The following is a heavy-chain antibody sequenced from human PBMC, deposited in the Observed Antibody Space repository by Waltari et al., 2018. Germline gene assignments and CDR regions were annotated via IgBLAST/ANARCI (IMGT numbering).Heavy chain of an antibody. CDR3: ARDRGRGLYLDS. J-gene: IGHJ4*02. D-gene: IGHD2-15*01. CDR1: GDSVTSNYW. CDR2: IHGSGRT. Sequence: QLQLQESGPGLVKPSGTLSLTCSVSGDSVTSNYWWCWVRQPPERGLEWIGQIHGSGRTTYNPSVESRVTISIDMSNNQFSMKVTSTTAADTAVYYCARDRGRGLYLDSWGQGTLGTVSP. V-gene: IGHV4-4*02.